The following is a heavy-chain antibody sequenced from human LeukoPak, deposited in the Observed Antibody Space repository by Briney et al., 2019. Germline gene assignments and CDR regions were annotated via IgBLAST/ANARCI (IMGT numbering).Heavy chain of an antibody. CDR3: ARDRFWAAAGRPIDY. CDR1: GFTFSSYW. J-gene: IGHJ4*02. Sequence: GGSLRLSCAASGFTFSSYWMSWVRQAPGKGPEWVANIKQDGSEKYYVDSVKGRFTISRDNAKNSLYLQMNSLRAEDTAVYYCARDRFWAAAGRPIDYWGQGTLVTVSS. CDR2: IKQDGSEK. V-gene: IGHV3-7*01. D-gene: IGHD6-13*01.